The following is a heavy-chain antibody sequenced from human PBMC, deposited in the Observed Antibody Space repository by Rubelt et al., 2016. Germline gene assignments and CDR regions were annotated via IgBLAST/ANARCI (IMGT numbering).Heavy chain of an antibody. J-gene: IGHJ4*02. V-gene: IGHV3-69-1*01. CDR3: ARGNNYDVTPFDS. Sequence: WVRQAPGKGLQWVSSISRFYTMYADSVRGRFTISRDNARSSLYLQMDSLRVDDTAVYYCARGNNYDVTPFDSWGQGTLVTVSS. CDR2: ISRFYTM. D-gene: IGHD4-11*01.